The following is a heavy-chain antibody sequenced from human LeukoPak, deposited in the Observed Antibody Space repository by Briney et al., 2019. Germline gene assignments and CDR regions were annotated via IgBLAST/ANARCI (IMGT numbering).Heavy chain of an antibody. D-gene: IGHD2-15*01. CDR2: IWYDGSNK. CDR3: AKDMEEVGISSFDY. J-gene: IGHJ4*02. V-gene: IGHV3-33*03. Sequence: HPGGSLRLSCAASGFTFSSYGMHWVRQAPGKGLEWVAVIWYDGSNKYYADSVKGRFTISRDNARNSLYLQMNSLRAEDTALYYCAKDMEEVGISSFDYWGQGTLVTVSS. CDR1: GFTFSSYG.